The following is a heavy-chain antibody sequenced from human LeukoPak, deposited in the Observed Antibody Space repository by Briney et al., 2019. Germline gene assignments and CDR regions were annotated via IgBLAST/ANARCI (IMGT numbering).Heavy chain of an antibody. CDR2: IIPILGIA. V-gene: IGHV1-69*04. D-gene: IGHD3-22*01. CDR3: AHYYDSSGYMG. CDR1: GGTFSSYA. Sequence: GASMKVSCKASGGTFSSYAISWVRQAPGQGLEWMGRIIPILGIANYAQKFQGRVTITADKSTSTAYMELSSLRSEDTAVYYCAHYYDSSGYMGWGQGTLVTVSS. J-gene: IGHJ4*02.